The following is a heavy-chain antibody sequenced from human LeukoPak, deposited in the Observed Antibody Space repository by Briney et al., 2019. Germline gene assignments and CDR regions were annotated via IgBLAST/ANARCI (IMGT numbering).Heavy chain of an antibody. CDR1: GGSISSYY. CDR2: IYTSGST. J-gene: IGHJ4*02. CDR3: ARSGSYYISWLSGFDY. Sequence: SETLSLTCTVSGGSISSYYWSWIRQPPGKGLEWIGYIYTSGSTNYNPSLKSRVTISVDTSKNQFSLKLSSVTAADTAVYYCARSGSYYISWLSGFDYWGQGTLATVSS. V-gene: IGHV4-4*09. D-gene: IGHD1-26*01.